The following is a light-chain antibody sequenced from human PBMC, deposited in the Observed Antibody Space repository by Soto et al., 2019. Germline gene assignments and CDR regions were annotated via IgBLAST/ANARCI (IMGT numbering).Light chain of an antibody. V-gene: IGLV2-14*01. CDR2: DVS. J-gene: IGLJ2*01. CDR1: SSDVGGYNY. CDR3: SSYTSRSTRV. Sequence: QSALTQPASVSGSPGQSITISCTGTSSDVGGYNYVSWYQQHPGKAPKLMIYDVSNRPSGVSNRVSGSKSGNTASLISSGLQAEDEADYYCSSYTSRSTRVFGGGTKLTVL.